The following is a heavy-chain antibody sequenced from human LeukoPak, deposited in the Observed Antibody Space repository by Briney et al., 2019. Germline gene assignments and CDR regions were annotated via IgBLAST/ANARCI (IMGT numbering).Heavy chain of an antibody. CDR1: GYTFTGYY. V-gene: IGHV1-2*06. D-gene: IGHD6-6*01. Sequence: GASLKVSCTASGYTFTGYYMHWVRQAPGQGLEWMGRINPSSGGTNYAQKFQGRVTMTRDTSISTAYMELSRLRSDDTAVYYCARVSSVAALFDYWGQGTLVTVSS. CDR2: INPSSGGT. CDR3: ARVSSVAALFDY. J-gene: IGHJ4*02.